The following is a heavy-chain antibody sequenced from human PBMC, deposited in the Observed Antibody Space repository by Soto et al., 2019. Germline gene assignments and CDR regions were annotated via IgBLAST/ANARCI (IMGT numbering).Heavy chain of an antibody. J-gene: IGHJ4*02. D-gene: IGHD6-19*01. CDR1: GFTFSTDS. Sequence: EVQLVESGGGLVQPGGSLRLSCVASGFTFSTDSMNWVRQAPGQGLEWVAHISTSGATSYYAGSVKGRFTISRDNAKTSLYLQMDSLRNEDTAVYYCARFFGSGFDYLGQGTLVTVSS. CDR2: ISTSGATS. CDR3: ARFFGSGFDY. V-gene: IGHV3-48*02.